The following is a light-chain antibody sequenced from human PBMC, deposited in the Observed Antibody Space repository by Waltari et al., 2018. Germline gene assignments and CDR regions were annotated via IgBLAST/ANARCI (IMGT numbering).Light chain of an antibody. V-gene: IGKV1D-12*01. CDR3: QQCNTLPFA. CDR2: AAF. CDR1: QSISAW. J-gene: IGKJ4*01. Sequence: DIQMTQSPSSVSASVVDTVTITCRASQSISAWLAWYQQKPGKAPKLLISAAFNLQSGVPSRFSGSRSGTDFSLTISSLQPEDFATYYCQQCNTLPFAFGGGTTVEIK.